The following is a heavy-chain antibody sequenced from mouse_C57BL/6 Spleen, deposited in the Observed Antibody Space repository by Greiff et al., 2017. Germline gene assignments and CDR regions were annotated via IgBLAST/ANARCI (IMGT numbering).Heavy chain of an antibody. J-gene: IGHJ1*03. CDR1: GYTFTSYW. V-gene: IGHV1-64*01. D-gene: IGHD1-1*01. CDR2: IHPNSGST. Sequence: VQLQQPGAELVKPGASVKLSCKASGYTFTSYWMHWVKQRPGQGLEWIGMIHPNSGSTNYNEKFKSKATLTVDKSSSTAYMQLSSLTSEDSAVYYCAREDYGSSYWYFGVWGTGTTVTVSS. CDR3: AREDYGSSYWYFGV.